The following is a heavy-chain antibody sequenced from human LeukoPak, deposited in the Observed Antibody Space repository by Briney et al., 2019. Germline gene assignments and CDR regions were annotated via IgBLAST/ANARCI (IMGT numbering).Heavy chain of an antibody. D-gene: IGHD6-19*01. CDR1: GGSISSGGYY. J-gene: IGHJ5*02. V-gene: IGHV4-30-2*01. CDR2: IYHSGST. Sequence: SQTLSLTCTVSGGSISSGGYYWSWIRQPPGKGLEWIGYIYHSGSTYYNPSLKSRVTISVDRSKNQFSLKLSSVTAADTAVYYCARGEQWTEHWFDPWGQGILVTVSS. CDR3: ARGEQWTEHWFDP.